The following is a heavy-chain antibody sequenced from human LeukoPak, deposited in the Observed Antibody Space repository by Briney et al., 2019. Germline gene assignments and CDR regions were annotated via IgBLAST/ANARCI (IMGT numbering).Heavy chain of an antibody. Sequence: PRGSLRLSCAASGFTFSTYWMSWVRQAPGEGLEWVANIKQDGSEKYYVDSVKGRFTISRDNAKNSLYLQMNSLRAEDTAVYYCARGSGYYLGHFDYWGQGTLVTVSS. V-gene: IGHV3-7*01. J-gene: IGHJ4*02. CDR2: IKQDGSEK. CDR1: GFTFSTYW. D-gene: IGHD3-22*01. CDR3: ARGSGYYLGHFDY.